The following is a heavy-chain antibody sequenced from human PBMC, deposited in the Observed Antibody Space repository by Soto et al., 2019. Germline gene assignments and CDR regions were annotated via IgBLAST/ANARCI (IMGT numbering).Heavy chain of an antibody. V-gene: IGHV3-11*01. CDR3: ARIPTSGYCSGGSCSYYYYYYMDV. Sequence: QVQLVESGGGLVKPGGSLRLSCAASGFTFSDYYMSWIRQAPGKGLEWVSYISSSGSTIYYADSVKGRFTISRDNAKNSLYLQMNRLRAEDTAVYYCARIPTSGYCSGGSCSYYYYYYMDVWGKGTTVTVSS. CDR1: GFTFSDYY. J-gene: IGHJ6*03. D-gene: IGHD2-15*01. CDR2: ISSSGSTI.